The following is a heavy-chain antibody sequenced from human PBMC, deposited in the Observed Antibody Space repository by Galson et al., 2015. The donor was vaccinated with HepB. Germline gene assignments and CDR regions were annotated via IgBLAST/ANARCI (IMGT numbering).Heavy chain of an antibody. CDR2: IYSGGST. J-gene: IGHJ1*01. V-gene: IGHV3-66*02. Sequence: SLRLSCAASGFTVSSNYMSWVRQAPGKGLEWVSVIYSGGSTYYADSVKGRFTISRDNSKNTLYLQMNSLRAEDTAVYYCARDRGRGKGEYFQHWGQGTLVTVSS. CDR3: ARDRGRGKGEYFQH. CDR1: GFTVSSNY. D-gene: IGHD3-16*01.